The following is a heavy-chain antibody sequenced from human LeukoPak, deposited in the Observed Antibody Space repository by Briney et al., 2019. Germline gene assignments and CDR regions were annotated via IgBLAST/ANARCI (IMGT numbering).Heavy chain of an antibody. CDR1: GFTFTNYA. CDR3: ARVDGSSLSRARFDY. J-gene: IGHJ4*02. Sequence: GGSLRLSCAASGFTFTNYAVNWVRQAPGKGLERVSAISGDGTFIYYAESVKGRFTISRDNSKRTGYLQMNSLRAEDTAIYYCARVDGSSLSRARFDYWGPGTLVTVSS. CDR2: ISGDGTFI. D-gene: IGHD6-6*01. V-gene: IGHV3-23*01.